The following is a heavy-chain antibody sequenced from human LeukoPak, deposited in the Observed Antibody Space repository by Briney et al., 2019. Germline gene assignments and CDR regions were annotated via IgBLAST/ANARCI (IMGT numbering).Heavy chain of an antibody. CDR3: ARESSDWFSDAFDI. CDR1: GFTFSSYW. V-gene: IGHV3-74*01. J-gene: IGHJ3*02. D-gene: IGHD6-19*01. Sequence: GGSLRLSCAASGFTFSSYWMHWVRQAPGKGLVWVSRINSDGSSTSYADSVKGRFTISRDNAKNTLYLQINSLRAEDTAVYYCARESSDWFSDAFDIWGQGTVVTVSS. CDR2: INSDGSST.